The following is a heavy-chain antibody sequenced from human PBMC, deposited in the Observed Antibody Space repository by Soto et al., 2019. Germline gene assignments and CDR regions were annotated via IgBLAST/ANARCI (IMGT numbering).Heavy chain of an antibody. D-gene: IGHD5-12*01. J-gene: IGHJ4*02. CDR3: AHIVVADSGYYFDY. V-gene: IGHV2-5*02. CDR2: IYWDDDK. Sequence: QITLKESGPTLVKPTQTLTLTCTFSGFSLSSTRMAVGWIRQPPGKALEWLALIYWDDDKRYSPFLKSRLTTTKDTPKNQVVLTMSNIDPVDTARYYCAHIVVADSGYYFDYCGQGTLVTVSS. CDR1: GFSLSSTRMA.